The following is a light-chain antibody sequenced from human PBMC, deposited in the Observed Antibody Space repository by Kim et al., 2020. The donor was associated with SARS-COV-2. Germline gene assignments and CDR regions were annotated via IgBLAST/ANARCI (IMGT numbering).Light chain of an antibody. CDR1: QSVSSY. Sequence: EIVLTRSPATLSLSPGERATLSCRASQSVSSYLAWYQQKPGQAPRLLIYDASNRATGIPARFSGSGSGTDFTLTISSLEPEDFAVYYCQQRGNWPTFGGGTKVEIK. V-gene: IGKV3-11*01. CDR2: DAS. J-gene: IGKJ4*01. CDR3: QQRGNWPT.